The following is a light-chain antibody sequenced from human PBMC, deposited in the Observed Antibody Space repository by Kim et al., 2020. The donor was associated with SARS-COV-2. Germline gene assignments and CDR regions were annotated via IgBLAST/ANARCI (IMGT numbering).Light chain of an antibody. CDR3: QQYNTHPWT. Sequence: DIQMTQSPSSVSASVGVRVTITCRASQGIGELVAWFQQKAGKAPKSLVYGASSLQRGVPSRSGGSGSGTDFTLTITSLQPEEFATYYCQQYNTHPWTFGQGTKVDIK. J-gene: IGKJ1*01. CDR2: GAS. V-gene: IGKV1-16*01. CDR1: QGIGEL.